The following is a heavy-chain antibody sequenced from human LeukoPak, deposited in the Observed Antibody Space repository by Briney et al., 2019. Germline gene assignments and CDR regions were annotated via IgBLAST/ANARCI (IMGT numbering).Heavy chain of an antibody. J-gene: IGHJ5*02. D-gene: IGHD3-3*01. CDR3: ASQLRDFWSGYYEGWFDP. CDR1: GGSISSSSYY. CDR2: IYYSGST. Sequence: SETLSLTCTVSGGSISSSSYYWGWIRQPPGKGLEWIGSIYYSGSTYYNPSLKSRVTISVDTSKNQFSLKLSSVTAADTAVYYCASQLRDFWSGYYEGWFDPWGQGTLVTVSS. V-gene: IGHV4-39*01.